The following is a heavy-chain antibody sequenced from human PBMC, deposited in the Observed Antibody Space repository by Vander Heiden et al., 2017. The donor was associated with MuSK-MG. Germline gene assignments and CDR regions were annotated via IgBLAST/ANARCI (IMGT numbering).Heavy chain of an antibody. J-gene: IGHJ6*02. D-gene: IGHD3-3*01. Sequence: QVQLVQSGAELRKPGSSVKVSCTASGGTFGGDAISWVRQVPGQGLAWMGGISPMFGTGKYSRKVHGRSTITANEPTSTAYVELIRLRSDDTGVYYCSRGQVDFWSGSPGPYDREVWVQGTKGNVSS. CDR3: SRGQVDFWSGSPGPYDREV. CDR2: ISPMFGTG. CDR1: GGTFGGDA. V-gene: IGHV1-69*01.